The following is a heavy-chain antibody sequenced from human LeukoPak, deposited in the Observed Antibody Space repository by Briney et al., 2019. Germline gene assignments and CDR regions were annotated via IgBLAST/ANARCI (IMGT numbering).Heavy chain of an antibody. CDR1: GGSISSYY. Sequence: PSETLSLTCTISGGSISSYYWGWTRQPPGKGLEWIGDIYFSGSTNYNPSLKSRVTISVDTSKNQFSLKLRSVTAADTAVYFCAGSIVGATPSAFDIWGQGTMVTVSS. D-gene: IGHD1-26*01. CDR3: AGSIVGATPSAFDI. CDR2: IYFSGST. J-gene: IGHJ3*02. V-gene: IGHV4-59*01.